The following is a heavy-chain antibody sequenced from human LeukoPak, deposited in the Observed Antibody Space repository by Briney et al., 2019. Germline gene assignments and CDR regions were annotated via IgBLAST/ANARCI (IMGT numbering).Heavy chain of an antibody. CDR2: IYHSGST. J-gene: IGHJ4*02. D-gene: IGHD1-7*01. CDR3: ARVNWNYKLYFDY. V-gene: IGHV4-38-2*02. Sequence: PLETLSLTCTVSGYSISSGYYWGWIRQPPGKGLEWIGSIYHSGSTYYNPSLKSRVTISVDTSKNQFSLKLSSVTAADTAVYYCARVNWNYKLYFDYWGQGTLVTVSS. CDR1: GYSISSGYY.